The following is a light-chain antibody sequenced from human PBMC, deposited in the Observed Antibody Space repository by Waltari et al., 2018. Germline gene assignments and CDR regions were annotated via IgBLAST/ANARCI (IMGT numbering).Light chain of an antibody. Sequence: ELVLTQSPASQSVTPKEKVTITCRASQSIGGSLHWYQQKPDQPPRLLVKYASQSISGVPSRFSGSGYGTDFTLTINSLETEDAAAYYCHQSNILPRTFGRGTKLEIK. J-gene: IGKJ2*01. CDR3: HQSNILPRT. CDR1: QSIGGS. CDR2: YAS. V-gene: IGKV6D-21*02.